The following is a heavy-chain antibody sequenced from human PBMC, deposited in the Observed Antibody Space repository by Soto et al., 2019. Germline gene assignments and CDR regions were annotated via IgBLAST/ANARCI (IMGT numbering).Heavy chain of an antibody. CDR1: GFPFSTYW. J-gene: IGHJ6*02. Sequence: PGETLRLSCAASGFPFSTYWMHWVRQAPGKGPVWVSRINNDGSTTRYADSVKGRLSITSDNAKNTQYLQMNSPRAVDTAADYYARQVLDYFGMDVWGQGTTVTVSS. CDR3: ARQVLDYFGMDV. CDR2: INNDGSTT. V-gene: IGHV3-74*01.